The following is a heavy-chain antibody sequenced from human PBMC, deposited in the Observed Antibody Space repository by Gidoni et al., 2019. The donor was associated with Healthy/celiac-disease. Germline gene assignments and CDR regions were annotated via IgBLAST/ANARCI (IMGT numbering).Heavy chain of an antibody. CDR2: IYWDDDK. J-gene: IGHJ4*02. V-gene: IGHV2-5*02. CDR3: AHRRYYYDSSGYYTAPVGY. Sequence: QITLKESGPTLVKPTQTLTLTCTFSGFSLSTSGVGVGWIRQPPGKALEWLALIYWDDDKRYSPSLKSRLTITKDTSKNQVVLTMTNMDPVDTATYYCAHRRYYYDSSGYYTAPVGYWGQGTLVTVSS. CDR1: GFSLSTSGVG. D-gene: IGHD3-22*01.